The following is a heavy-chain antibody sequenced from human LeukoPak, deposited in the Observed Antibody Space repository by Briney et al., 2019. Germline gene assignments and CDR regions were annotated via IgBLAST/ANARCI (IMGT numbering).Heavy chain of an antibody. CDR1: GFTFSSYA. D-gene: IGHD6-19*01. CDR2: ISSNGGTT. V-gene: IGHV3-64*02. J-gene: IGHJ4*02. Sequence: GGSLRLSCAASGFTFSSYAMHWVRLSPGKGLEYVSGISSNGGTTSYADSVQGRFTISRDNSKNTLYLQMGSLRGGDMAVYYCAKVGSGWPGYYFDYWGQGTLVTVSS. CDR3: AKVGSGWPGYYFDY.